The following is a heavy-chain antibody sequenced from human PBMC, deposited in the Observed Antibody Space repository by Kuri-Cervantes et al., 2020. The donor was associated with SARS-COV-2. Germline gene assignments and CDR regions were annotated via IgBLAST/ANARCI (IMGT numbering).Heavy chain of an antibody. J-gene: IGHJ4*02. Sequence: ASVKVSCNASGYTFTGYYMHWVRQAPGQGLEWMGWINPNSGGTNYAQKFQGRVTMTRDTSISTAYMELSRLRSDDTAVYYCARDLRWAAAGKATSVDYWGQGTLVTVSS. CDR3: ARDLRWAAAGKATSVDY. D-gene: IGHD6-13*01. CDR1: GYTFTGYY. CDR2: INPNSGGT. V-gene: IGHV1-2*02.